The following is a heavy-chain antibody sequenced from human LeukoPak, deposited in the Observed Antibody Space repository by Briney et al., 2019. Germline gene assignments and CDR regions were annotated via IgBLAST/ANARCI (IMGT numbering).Heavy chain of an antibody. Sequence: GGSLRLSCAASGFTFSSYSMNWVRQAPGKGLEWVSSISSSSSYIYYADSVKGRFTISRDNAKNLLYLQMNSLRAEDTAVYYCARGASGYEYFDYWGQGTLVTVSS. D-gene: IGHD5-12*01. V-gene: IGHV3-21*01. CDR3: ARGASGYEYFDY. J-gene: IGHJ4*02. CDR1: GFTFSSYS. CDR2: ISSSSSYI.